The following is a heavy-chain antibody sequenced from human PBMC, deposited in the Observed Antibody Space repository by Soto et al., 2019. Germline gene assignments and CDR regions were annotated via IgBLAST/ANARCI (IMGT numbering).Heavy chain of an antibody. CDR2: INHSGRV. J-gene: IGHJ5*01. CDR3: STRAYDTNGYYRFDP. D-gene: IGHD3-22*01. Sequence: SETLSLTCAVYGGSFSGQSGTWIRPSPGKGLEWIGDINHSGRVNYSPSLKSRVTISLDTSKNQFSLTLSAVTAADTAMYYCSTRAYDTNGYYRFDPWGQGTLVTVSS. CDR1: GGSFSGQS. V-gene: IGHV4-34*01.